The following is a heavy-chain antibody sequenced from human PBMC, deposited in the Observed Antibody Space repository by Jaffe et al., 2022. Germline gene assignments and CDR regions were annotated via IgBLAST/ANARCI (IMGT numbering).Heavy chain of an antibody. V-gene: IGHV1-46*03. D-gene: IGHD6-6*01. CDR2: INPSGGST. CDR1: GYTFTSYY. J-gene: IGHJ4*02. CDR3: ARDMMVTSPFPYSSSSLVW. Sequence: QVQLVQSGAEVKKPGASVKVSCKASGYTFTSYYMHWVRQAPGQGLEWMGIINPSGGSTSYAQKFQGRVTMTRDTSTSTVYMELSSLRSEDTAVYYCARDMMVTSPFPYSSSSLVWWGQGTLVTVSS.